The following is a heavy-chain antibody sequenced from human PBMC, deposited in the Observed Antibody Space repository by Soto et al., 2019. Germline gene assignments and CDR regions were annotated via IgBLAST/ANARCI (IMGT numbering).Heavy chain of an antibody. V-gene: IGHV3-66*01. J-gene: IGHJ4*02. CDR1: GFTVSSNY. D-gene: IGHD4-17*01. CDR2: IYSGGST. Sequence: GGSLRISCAASGFTVSSNYMSWVRQAPGKGLEWVSVIYSGGSTYYADSVKGRFTISRDNSKNTLYLQMNSLRAEDTAVYYCARDVRFDYWGQGTLVTVSS. CDR3: ARDVRFDY.